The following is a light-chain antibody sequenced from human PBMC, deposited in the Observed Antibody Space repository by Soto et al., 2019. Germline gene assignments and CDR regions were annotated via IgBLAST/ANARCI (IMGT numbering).Light chain of an antibody. V-gene: IGKV3-20*01. CDR1: QSVSRSY. Sequence: EIVLTQSPGTLSLSPGDRATLSCRASQSVSRSYLAWYQQKPGQAPRLLIYGASSRATGIPDRFSGSGSGTDFTLTISRLEPEDFAVYYCQQYGSSPLLTFGGGTKVEIK. CDR2: GAS. J-gene: IGKJ4*01. CDR3: QQYGSSPLLT.